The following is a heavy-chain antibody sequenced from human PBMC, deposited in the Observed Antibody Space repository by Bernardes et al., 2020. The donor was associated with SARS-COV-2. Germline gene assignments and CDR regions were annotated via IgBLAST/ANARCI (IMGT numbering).Heavy chain of an antibody. CDR3: ARDPRVGATDFFDY. Sequence: GSLRLSCAASGFTFSSFAMAWVRQAPGKGLEWISYISSGSSPIYYADSVKGRFIISRDNTRNSLYLQMSSLRAEDTAVYYCARDPRVGATDFFDYWGQGTLVTVSS. V-gene: IGHV3-48*04. CDR2: ISSGSSPI. D-gene: IGHD1-26*01. CDR1: GFTFSSFA. J-gene: IGHJ4*02.